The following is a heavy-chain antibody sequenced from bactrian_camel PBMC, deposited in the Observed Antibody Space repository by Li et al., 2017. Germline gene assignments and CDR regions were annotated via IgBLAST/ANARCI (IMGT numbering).Heavy chain of an antibody. CDR3: AADSDDCSGGSGDWY. J-gene: IGHJ4*01. V-gene: IGHV3S53*01. Sequence: HVQLVESGGGSVPVGGSLRLSCVSSVGYVFSSHCMGWFLQTPGKEREGIAGIDSDGSTRYADSVKGRFTISQDSTKTMLYLQMNSLKPEDTAMYHCAADSDDCSGGSGDWYWGLGTQVTVS. CDR1: VGYVFSSHC. CDR2: IDSDGST. D-gene: IGHD2*01.